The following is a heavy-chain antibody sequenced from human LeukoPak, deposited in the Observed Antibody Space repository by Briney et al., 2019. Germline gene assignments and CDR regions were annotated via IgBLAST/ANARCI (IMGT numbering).Heavy chain of an antibody. CDR2: INPNSGGT. D-gene: IGHD3-22*01. J-gene: IGHJ6*02. CDR3: ARPDSTRTGYYYYYGMDV. CDR1: GYTFTGYY. Sequence: ASVKVSCKASGYTFTGYYMHWVRQAPGQGLEWMGWINPNSGGTNYAQKFQGRVTMTRDTSISTAYTELSRLRSDDTAVYYCARPDSTRTGYYYYYGMDVWGQGTTVTVSS. V-gene: IGHV1-2*02.